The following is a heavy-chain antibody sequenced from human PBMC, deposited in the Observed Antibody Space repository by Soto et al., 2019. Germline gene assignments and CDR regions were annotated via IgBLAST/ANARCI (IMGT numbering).Heavy chain of an antibody. CDR1: GYTFTLYT. CDR3: AKLGGGYIFGPYLDY. CDR2: INTGNGNT. V-gene: IGHV1-3*04. J-gene: IGHJ4*02. Sequence: QIQLMQSGAEVKKPGASVKVSCKASGYTFTLYTIHWVRQAPGQRLEWMGWINTGNGNTKYSQRFQGRVTMSRDTSASTAYMELSSLTSEDTAVYYCAKLGGGYIFGPYLDYWGQGTLVTVSS. D-gene: IGHD5-18*01.